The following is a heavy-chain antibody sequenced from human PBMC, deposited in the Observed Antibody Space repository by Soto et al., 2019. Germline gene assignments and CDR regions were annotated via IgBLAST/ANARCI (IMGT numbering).Heavy chain of an antibody. Sequence: SVKVSCKASGGTFSSYAISWVRQAPGQGLEWMGGIIPIFGTANYAQKFQGRVTITADESTSTAYMELSSLRSEDTAVYYCASTSNTVTTATHFDYWGQGTLVTVSS. J-gene: IGHJ4*02. D-gene: IGHD4-17*01. V-gene: IGHV1-69*13. CDR3: ASTSNTVTTATHFDY. CDR1: GGTFSSYA. CDR2: IIPIFGTA.